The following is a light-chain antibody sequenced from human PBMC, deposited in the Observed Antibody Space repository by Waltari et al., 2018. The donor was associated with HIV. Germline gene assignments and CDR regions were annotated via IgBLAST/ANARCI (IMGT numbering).Light chain of an antibody. CDR3: QSAGGGGTYR. V-gene: IGLV3-25*03. Sequence: SYDLTQPPSVSVSPGQTARITCFGEALSKEYTFWHQQKAGQAPLLVIHKDTEGASGIPERFSGSTSGRLVTLTIDDVEPDDEADYYCQSAGGGGTYRFGGGTKLTVL. CDR1: ALSKEY. CDR2: KDT. J-gene: IGLJ2*01.